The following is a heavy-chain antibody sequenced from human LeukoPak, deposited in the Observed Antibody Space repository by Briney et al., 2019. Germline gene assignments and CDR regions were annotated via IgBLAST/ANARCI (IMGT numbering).Heavy chain of an antibody. CDR1: GGTLSSYP. V-gene: IGHV1-69*02. Sequence: SVQVSCKASGGTLSSYPISWIRQAPGQGLELMGRIIPFVGLTNYAPRFQGRVTITADKDTTTAYMELSGLTSEDTAVYYCARPRSTESGSYNWFDPWGQGTLVTVSS. J-gene: IGHJ5*02. CDR2: IIPFVGLT. CDR3: ARPRSTESGSYNWFDP. D-gene: IGHD1-26*01.